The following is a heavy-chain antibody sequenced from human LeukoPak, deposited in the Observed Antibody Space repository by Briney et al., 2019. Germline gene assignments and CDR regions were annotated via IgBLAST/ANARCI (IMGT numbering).Heavy chain of an antibody. CDR3: ARRNDILTGYYSSFDY. D-gene: IGHD3-9*01. J-gene: IGHJ4*02. V-gene: IGHV4-39*01. Sequence: PLETLSLTCTVTGDSLTSSTYYWGWIRQPPGKGLEWIGSFYYSGGAYYNPSLKGRLTVSVDTSRKHFSLKLRSVTAADTAVYYCARRNDILTGYYSSFDYWGQGTLVTVSS. CDR1: GDSLTSSTYY. CDR2: FYYSGGA.